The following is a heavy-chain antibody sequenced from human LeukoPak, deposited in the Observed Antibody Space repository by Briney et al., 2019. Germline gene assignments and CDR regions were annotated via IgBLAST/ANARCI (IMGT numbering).Heavy chain of an antibody. Sequence: GGSLRLSCVVSGFTFSSYWMSWVRQAPGQGLEWVANMKQDGSEKYYVDSVKGRFTISRDNAKNSLYLQMNSLRAEDTAVYFCARGGGWDVWGQGATVTVSS. D-gene: IGHD2-15*01. CDR2: MKQDGSEK. V-gene: IGHV3-7*03. CDR1: GFTFSSYW. CDR3: ARGGGWDV. J-gene: IGHJ6*02.